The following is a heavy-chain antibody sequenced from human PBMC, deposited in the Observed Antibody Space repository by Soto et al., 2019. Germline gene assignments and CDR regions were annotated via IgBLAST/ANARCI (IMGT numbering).Heavy chain of an antibody. CDR1: GGSVSSGSYY. CDR2: IYYSGST. CDR3: ARETTVTTVFDY. J-gene: IGHJ4*02. D-gene: IGHD4-17*01. V-gene: IGHV4-61*01. Sequence: SETLSLTCTVSGGSVSSGSYYWSWIRQPPGKGLEWIGYIYYSGSTNYNPSLKSRVTISVDTSKNQFSLKLSSVTAADTAVYYCARETTVTTVFDYWRQGTLVTVSS.